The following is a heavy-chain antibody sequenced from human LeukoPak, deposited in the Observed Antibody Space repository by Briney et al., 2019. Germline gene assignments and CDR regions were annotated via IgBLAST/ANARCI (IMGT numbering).Heavy chain of an antibody. Sequence: SETLSLTCAVYGGSFSGYYWSWIRQPPGKGLEWIGEMNHSGSTNYNPSLKSRVTISVDTSKNQFSLRLSSVTAADTAVYYCARALSYSSSWYGYYFDYWGQGTLVTVSS. CDR1: GGSFSGYY. CDR2: MNHSGST. D-gene: IGHD6-13*01. CDR3: ARALSYSSSWYGYYFDY. V-gene: IGHV4-34*01. J-gene: IGHJ4*02.